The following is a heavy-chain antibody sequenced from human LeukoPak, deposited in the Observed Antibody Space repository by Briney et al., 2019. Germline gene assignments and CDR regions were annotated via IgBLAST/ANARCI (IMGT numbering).Heavy chain of an antibody. D-gene: IGHD2-21*02. V-gene: IGHV3-23*01. Sequence: GGSLRLSCEASGFTFSNYAMAWVRQSPGKGLEWVSGITGSGGHTYYADSVKGRFTSSRDNSKNTLYLQMNSLRAEDTAVYYCTKGLTDYHYYYTDVWGKGTTVIVSS. CDR1: GFTFSNYA. CDR2: ITGSGGHT. J-gene: IGHJ6*03. CDR3: TKGLTDYHYYYTDV.